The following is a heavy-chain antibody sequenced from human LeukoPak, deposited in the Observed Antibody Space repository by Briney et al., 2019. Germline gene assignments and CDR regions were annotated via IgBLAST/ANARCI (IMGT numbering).Heavy chain of an antibody. CDR1: GFKFSDHY. J-gene: IGHJ4*02. D-gene: IGHD6-19*01. Sequence: PGGSQRLSCAASGFKFSDHYIDWVRQAPGKGLEWVGRSRNKASSYTTEYAASVEGRFTISRDVSESSLYLQMNSLRAEDTAVYYCAKEHSSGCFDHWGQGTLVTVSS. V-gene: IGHV3-72*01. CDR2: SRNKASSYTT. CDR3: AKEHSSGCFDH.